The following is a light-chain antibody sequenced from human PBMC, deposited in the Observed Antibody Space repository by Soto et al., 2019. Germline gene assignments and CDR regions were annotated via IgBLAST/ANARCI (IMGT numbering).Light chain of an antibody. J-gene: IGLJ3*02. CDR1: RSNLGAGYD. CDR3: QSYDNRLSGAWV. CDR2: ANN. Sequence: QAVVTQPPSVSVAPGQGITISCTGTRSNLGAGYDVHWYQQLPGAAPKLLIYANNKRPSGVLDRFSGSKSGTSASLAITGLQAEDEADYYCQSYDNRLSGAWVFGGGTKLTVL. V-gene: IGLV1-40*01.